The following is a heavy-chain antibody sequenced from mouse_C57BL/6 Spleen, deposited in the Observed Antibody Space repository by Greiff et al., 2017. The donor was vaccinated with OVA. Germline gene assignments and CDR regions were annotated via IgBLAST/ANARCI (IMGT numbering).Heavy chain of an antibody. J-gene: IGHJ3*01. D-gene: IGHD2-4*01. V-gene: IGHV1-42*01. CDR1: GYSFTGYY. CDR3: ARSFDYETWFAY. Sequence: VQLQQSGPELVKPGASVKISCKASGYSFTGYYMNWVKQSPEKSLEWIGEINPSTGGTTYNQKFKAKATLTVDESSSTAYMQLKSLTSEDSAVYYCARSFDYETWFAYWGQGTLVTVSA. CDR2: INPSTGGT.